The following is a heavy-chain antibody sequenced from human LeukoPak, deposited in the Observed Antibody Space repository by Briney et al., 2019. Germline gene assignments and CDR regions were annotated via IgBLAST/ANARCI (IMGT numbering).Heavy chain of an antibody. CDR2: INWNGSGA. Sequence: GGSLTLSCAASGFTFDDYGMSWVRPVPGKGLEWVSGINWNGSGAGYADSVKGRFTISRDNAKNSLYLQMNSLKAEDTALFYCARYLRKLYGRGGDYYFYMDVWGKGTTVTVSS. D-gene: IGHD4-17*01. CDR3: ARYLRKLYGRGGDYYFYMDV. V-gene: IGHV3-20*04. CDR1: GFTFDDYG. J-gene: IGHJ6*03.